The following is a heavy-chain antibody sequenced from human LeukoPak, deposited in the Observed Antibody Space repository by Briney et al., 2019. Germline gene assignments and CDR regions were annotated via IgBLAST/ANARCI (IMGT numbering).Heavy chain of an antibody. V-gene: IGHV1-69*04. CDR1: GGTFSSYA. CDR2: IIPILGIA. D-gene: IGHD2-21*02. CDR3: ARFSCGGDCYSSHDAFDI. J-gene: IGHJ3*02. Sequence: ASVKVSCKASGGTFSSYAISWVRQAPGQGLEWMGRIIPILGIANYAQKFQGRVTITADKSTSTAYMELSSLRSEDTAVYYCARFSCGGDCYSSHDAFDIWGQGTMVTVSS.